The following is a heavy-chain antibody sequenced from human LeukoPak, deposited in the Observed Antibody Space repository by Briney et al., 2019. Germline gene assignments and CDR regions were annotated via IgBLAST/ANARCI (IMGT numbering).Heavy chain of an antibody. D-gene: IGHD1-14*01. CDR1: GYTFTSYY. Sequence: SVKVSCKASGYTFTSYYMHWVRQAPGQGLEWMGGIIPIFGSANYAQKFQGRVTITADESSSTAYMDLSSLRPEDTAVYYCARGRGMEGNLDYWGQGTLVTVSS. CDR3: ARGRGMEGNLDY. V-gene: IGHV1-69*13. J-gene: IGHJ4*02. CDR2: IIPIFGSA.